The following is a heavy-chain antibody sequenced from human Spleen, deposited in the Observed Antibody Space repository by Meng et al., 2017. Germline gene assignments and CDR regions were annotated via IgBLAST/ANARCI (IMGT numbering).Heavy chain of an antibody. CDR1: GYNFPDYW. D-gene: IGHD6-13*01. J-gene: IGHJ4*02. CDR3: ARDEDISAAGKLFGDY. Sequence: QGGPGQSGAGGKKPWASVKVSCKPSGYNFPDYWLHWVRRAPGQGLEWMGRIDPKSGDTHYAQRFQGRVTMTGDTSISTAYMELSGLRSDDTAMYYCARDEDISAAGKLFGDYWGQGTLVTVSS. V-gene: IGHV1-2*06. CDR2: IDPKSGDT.